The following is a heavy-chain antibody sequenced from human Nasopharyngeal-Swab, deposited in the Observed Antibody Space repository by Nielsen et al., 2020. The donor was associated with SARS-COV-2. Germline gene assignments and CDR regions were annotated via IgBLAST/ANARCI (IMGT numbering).Heavy chain of an antibody. CDR1: GYSFVSHW. Sequence: GGSLRLSCMASGYSFVSHWIGWVRQMPGKGLEWMGSIYPGNSDTRYSPAFHGRVTISADKSINTAYLQWTSLRASDTAVYYCARRAARDGYNYEVDPWGQGTLVTVSS. V-gene: IGHV5-51*01. CDR3: ARRAARDGYNYEVDP. D-gene: IGHD5-24*01. J-gene: IGHJ5*02. CDR2: IYPGNSDT.